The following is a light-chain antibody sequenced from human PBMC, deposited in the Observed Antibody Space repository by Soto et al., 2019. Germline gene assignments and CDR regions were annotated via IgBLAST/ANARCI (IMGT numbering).Light chain of an antibody. CDR2: GAS. CDR1: QSVSSSY. J-gene: IGKJ4*01. Sequence: EIVLTQSPGTLSLSPGERATLSCRASQSVSSSYLAWYQQKPGQAPRLLIYGASSRATGIPDRFSGSGSGTVFTLTISRLEPEDFAVYYCHQYVSSPLTFGGGTKVEIK. V-gene: IGKV3-20*01. CDR3: HQYVSSPLT.